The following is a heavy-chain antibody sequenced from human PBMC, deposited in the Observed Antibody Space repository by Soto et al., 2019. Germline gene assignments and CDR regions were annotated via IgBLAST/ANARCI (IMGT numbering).Heavy chain of an antibody. CDR1: GYTFTSYG. D-gene: IGHD3-3*01. V-gene: IGHV1-18*01. Sequence: QVQLVQSGAEVKKPGASVKVSCKASGYTFTSYGISWVRQAPGQGLEWMGWISAYNGNTNYAQKLQGRVTMTTDTPTSTAYMELRSLRSDDTAVYYCARDRYYDFWSGYRPYYYYYGMDVWGQGTTVTVSS. CDR3: ARDRYYDFWSGYRPYYYYYGMDV. J-gene: IGHJ6*02. CDR2: ISAYNGNT.